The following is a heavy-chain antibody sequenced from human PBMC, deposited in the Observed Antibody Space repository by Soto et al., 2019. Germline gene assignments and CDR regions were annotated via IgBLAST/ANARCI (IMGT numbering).Heavy chain of an antibody. CDR1: GFTFSSYS. CDR2: ISSSSSYI. V-gene: IGHV3-21*01. CDR3: ARLLLEWLNDAFDI. J-gene: IGHJ3*02. Sequence: EVQLVESGGGLVKPGGSLRLSCAASGFTFSSYSMNWVRQAPGKGLEWVSSISSSSSYIYYADSVKGRFTISRDNAKNSLYLQMNSLRAEDTAVYYCARLLLEWLNDAFDIWGQGTMVTVSS. D-gene: IGHD3-3*01.